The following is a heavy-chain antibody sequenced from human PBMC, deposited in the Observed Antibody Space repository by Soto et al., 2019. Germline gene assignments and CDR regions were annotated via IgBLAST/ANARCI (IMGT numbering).Heavy chain of an antibody. D-gene: IGHD6-25*01. CDR3: ARGGGTGYNGLDV. CDR1: GGSISSDY. J-gene: IGHJ6*02. Sequence: SETLSLTCTVSGGSISSDYWSWIRQAPGKGLEWIGYISYSGTTNYNSSLKRRVTISIDTSKNQFSLKLSSVTAADTAVYYCARGGGTGYNGLDVWAKGPRSPSP. V-gene: IGHV4-59*01. CDR2: ISYSGTT.